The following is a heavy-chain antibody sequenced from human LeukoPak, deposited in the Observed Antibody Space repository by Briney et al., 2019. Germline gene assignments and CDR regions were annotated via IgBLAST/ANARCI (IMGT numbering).Heavy chain of an antibody. CDR3: AKGGVGAEIDY. D-gene: IGHD1-26*01. CDR1: GFTFSTYA. Sequence: GGSLRLSCAASGFTFSTYAMSWVRQAPGKGLEWVSVISGSGGSTYYADSVKGRFTISRDNSKNTLYMQMNRLRAEDTAVYSCAKGGVGAEIDYWGQGTLVTVSS. J-gene: IGHJ4*02. V-gene: IGHV3-23*01. CDR2: ISGSGGST.